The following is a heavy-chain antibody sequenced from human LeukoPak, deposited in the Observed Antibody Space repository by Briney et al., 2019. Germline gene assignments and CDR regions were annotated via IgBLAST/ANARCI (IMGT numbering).Heavy chain of an antibody. CDR1: AFAFSSYE. CDR3: ASSAHSHGRPFDY. V-gene: IGHV3-48*03. J-gene: IGHJ4*02. D-gene: IGHD5-18*01. CDR2: ISSSGTFI. Sequence: GGCLRLSCAASAFAFSSYEMNWVRQAPGKGLEWVSHISSSGTFIYYADSVKGRFTISRDNAKNSLYLQMDSLRAEDTAVYYCASSAHSHGRPFDYWGQGTLVTVSS.